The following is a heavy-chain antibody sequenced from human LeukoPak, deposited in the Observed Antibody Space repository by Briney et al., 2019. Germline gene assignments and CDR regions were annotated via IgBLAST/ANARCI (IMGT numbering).Heavy chain of an antibody. CDR3: AKGGYSNGRYYYYYMDV. V-gene: IGHV3-23*01. CDR1: GFTFSGYD. J-gene: IGHJ6*03. Sequence: GGSLRLSCAASGFTFSGYDMTWVRQAPGKGLEWVSSFSFNGESTYYADSAKGRFTISRDNSKNTLYLQMNSLRAEDTAVYYCAKGGYSNGRYYYYYMDVWGEGTTVTVSS. D-gene: IGHD5-18*01. CDR2: FSFNGEST.